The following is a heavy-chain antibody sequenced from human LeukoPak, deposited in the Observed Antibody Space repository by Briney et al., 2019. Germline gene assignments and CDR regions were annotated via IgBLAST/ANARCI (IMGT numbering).Heavy chain of an antibody. J-gene: IGHJ3*02. CDR1: GYTFTSYG. CDR2: ISAYNGNT. Sequence: ASVKVSCKASGYTFTSYGISWVRQAPGQGLEWMGWISAYNGNTNYAQKLQGRVTMTTDTSTNTAYMELRSLRSDDTAVYYCARAGYDSTSQDAFDIWGQGTMVTVSS. D-gene: IGHD3-22*01. V-gene: IGHV1-18*01. CDR3: ARAGYDSTSQDAFDI.